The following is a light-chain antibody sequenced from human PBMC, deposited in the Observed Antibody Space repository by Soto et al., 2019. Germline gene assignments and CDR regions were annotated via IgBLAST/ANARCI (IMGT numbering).Light chain of an antibody. J-gene: IGKJ1*01. CDR2: KAY. V-gene: IGKV1-5*03. CDR3: QLYTCYSAA. Sequence: DVQMAGYACSPPGSVGHKVTITFLASNTSSSWVAWDQQKPGKAPKLLISKAYTLKSGVPSRFSGSGSGTEFTLPISCVQPAVLATYYSQLYTCYSAASGQGPDVDI. CDR1: NTSSSW.